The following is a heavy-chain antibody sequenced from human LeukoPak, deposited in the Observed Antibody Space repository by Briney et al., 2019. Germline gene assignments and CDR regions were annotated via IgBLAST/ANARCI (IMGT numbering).Heavy chain of an antibody. V-gene: IGHV3-7*03. J-gene: IGHJ4*02. CDR2: IKPDGSER. CDR1: GFTFSNYW. CDR3: ARDQNY. Sequence: GGSLRLSCAASGFTFSNYWMTWFRQAPGKGLEWVANIKPDGSERYYVDSVKGRFTISRDSAKNSLYLQMDSLRVDDTAVYYCARDQNYWGQGTLVIVSS.